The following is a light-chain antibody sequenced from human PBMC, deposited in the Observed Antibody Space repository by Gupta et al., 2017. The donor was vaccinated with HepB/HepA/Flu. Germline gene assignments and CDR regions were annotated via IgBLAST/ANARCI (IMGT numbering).Light chain of an antibody. V-gene: IGKV3-15*01. CDR3: QQYDNWSPLT. J-gene: IGKJ4*01. Sequence: IVMTQSPGPLSVSPGERATLSCRASQSVGGNLAGYQQKPGQAPRLLIFAASARATGVPARFSGSGSETEFTLTISSLQSEDFAVYYCQQYDNWSPLTFGGGTKVEIK. CDR2: AAS. CDR1: QSVGGN.